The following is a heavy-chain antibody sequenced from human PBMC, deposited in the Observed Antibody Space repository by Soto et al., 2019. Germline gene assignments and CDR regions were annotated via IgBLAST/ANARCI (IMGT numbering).Heavy chain of an antibody. D-gene: IGHD6-19*01. CDR3: ARLLIFSSDWRLDS. V-gene: IGHV4-61*08. CDR2: IYYSGST. CDR1: GGSISSGDYY. J-gene: IGHJ4*02. Sequence: SETLSLTCTVSGGSISSGDYYWSWIRQPPGKGLEWIGYIYYSGSTNYNPSLKSRITISVDTSKNQFSLKLSSVTAADTAVYYCARLLIFSSDWRLDSWGQGTLVTVSS.